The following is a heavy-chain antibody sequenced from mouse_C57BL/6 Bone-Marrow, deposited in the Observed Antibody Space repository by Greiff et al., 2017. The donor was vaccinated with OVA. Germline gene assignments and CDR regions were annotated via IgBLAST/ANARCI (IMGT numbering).Heavy chain of an antibody. CDR1: GYTFTSYW. Sequence: QVQLKQPGAELVKPGASVKVSCKASGYTFTSYWMHWVKQRPGQGLEWIGRIHPSDSDTNYNQKFKGKATLTVDKSSSTAYMQLSSLTSEDSAVYYCAISPSYYYGSSCYAMDYWGQGTSVTVSS. CDR2: IHPSDSDT. CDR3: AISPSYYYGSSCYAMDY. V-gene: IGHV1-74*01. J-gene: IGHJ4*01. D-gene: IGHD1-1*01.